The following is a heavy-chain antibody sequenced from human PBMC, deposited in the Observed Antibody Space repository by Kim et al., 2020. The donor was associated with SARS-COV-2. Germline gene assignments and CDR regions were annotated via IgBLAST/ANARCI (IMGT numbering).Heavy chain of an antibody. D-gene: IGHD6-13*01. CDR1: GGSFSGYY. Sequence: SETLSLTCAVYGGSFSGYYWSWIRQPPGKGLEWIGEINHSGSTNYNPSLKSRVTISVDTSKNQFSLKLSSVTAADTAVYYCARGFSRVYYYYYYGMDVWGPGTPVTVSS. CDR2: INHSGST. J-gene: IGHJ6*02. CDR3: ARGFSRVYYYYYYGMDV. V-gene: IGHV4-34*01.